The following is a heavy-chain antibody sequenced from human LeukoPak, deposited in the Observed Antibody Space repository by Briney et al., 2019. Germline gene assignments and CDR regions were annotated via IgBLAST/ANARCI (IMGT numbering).Heavy chain of an antibody. CDR2: FHPSGGST. J-gene: IGHJ4*02. CDR3: ARGSSGYYFFDN. Sequence: ASVKVSCKASGYTFSSYYMHWVRQAPGQGLEWMGIFHPSGGSTSYPQKFLGRVTMTRDTSTSTVYMELSSLRSEDTAVYYCARGSSGYYFFDNWGQGTLVTVSS. CDR1: GYTFSSYY. D-gene: IGHD3-22*01. V-gene: IGHV1-46*01.